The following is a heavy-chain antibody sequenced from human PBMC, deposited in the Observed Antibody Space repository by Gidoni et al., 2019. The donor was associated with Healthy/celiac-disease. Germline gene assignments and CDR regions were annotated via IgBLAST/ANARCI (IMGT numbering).Heavy chain of an antibody. CDR1: GGSIRSGGYS. V-gene: IGHV4-30-4*07. Sequence: QVQLQESGQGLVKPSQTLSLTCAVSGGSIRSGGYSWSWIRQPPGKGLEWIGYIYYSGSTYYNPSLKSRVTISVDTSKNQFSLKLSSVTAADTAVYYCARDGGSGSYLFDYWGQGTLVTVSS. CDR3: ARDGGSGSYLFDY. D-gene: IGHD3-10*01. J-gene: IGHJ4*02. CDR2: IYYSGST.